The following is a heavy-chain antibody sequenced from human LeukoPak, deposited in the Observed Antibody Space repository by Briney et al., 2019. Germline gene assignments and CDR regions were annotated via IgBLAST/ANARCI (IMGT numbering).Heavy chain of an antibody. CDR2: ISSSSSTI. CDR1: GFTFSSYS. J-gene: IGHJ6*02. Sequence: GGSLRLSCAASGFTFSSYSMNWVRQAPGKGLEWVSYISSSSSTIYYADSVKGRFTISRGNAKNSLYLQMNSLRAEDTAVYYCARGTSCSGGSCYSGYYYYGMDVWGQGTTVTVSS. CDR3: ARGTSCSGGSCYSGYYYYGMDV. D-gene: IGHD2-15*01. V-gene: IGHV3-48*01.